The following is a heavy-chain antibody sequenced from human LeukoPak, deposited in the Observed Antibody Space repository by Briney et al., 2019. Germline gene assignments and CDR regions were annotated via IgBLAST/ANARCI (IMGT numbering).Heavy chain of an antibody. D-gene: IGHD2/OR15-2a*01. V-gene: IGHV3-74*01. CDR3: ARLFYDQVTHAFDL. CDR1: GFAFSSYW. J-gene: IGHJ3*01. Sequence: PGGSLRLSCAASGFAFSSYWMHWVRQAPGKGLVWVSRINSDGSSTSYADSVKGRFTISRDNAKNTVYLQMSSLRAEDTAVYYCARLFYDQVTHAFDLWGQGTMVTVSS. CDR2: INSDGSST.